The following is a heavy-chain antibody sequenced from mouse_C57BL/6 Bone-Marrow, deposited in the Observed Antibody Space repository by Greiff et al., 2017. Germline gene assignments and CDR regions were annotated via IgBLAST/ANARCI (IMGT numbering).Heavy chain of an antibody. Sequence: DVHLVESGPGLAKPSQTLSLTCSVTGYSITSDYWNWIRKFPGNKLEYMGYISYSGSTYYNPSLKSRISITRDTSKNQYYLQLNSVTTEDTATYYCARYTYGSSPYWYFDVWGTGTTVTVSS. V-gene: IGHV3-8*01. D-gene: IGHD1-1*01. CDR3: ARYTYGSSPYWYFDV. J-gene: IGHJ1*03. CDR2: ISYSGST. CDR1: GYSITSDY.